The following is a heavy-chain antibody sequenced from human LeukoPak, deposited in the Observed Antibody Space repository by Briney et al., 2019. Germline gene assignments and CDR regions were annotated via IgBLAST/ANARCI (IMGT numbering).Heavy chain of an antibody. V-gene: IGHV3-23*01. J-gene: IGHJ5*02. CDR3: ASFGGAAYCGGDCYRWFDP. CDR2: IGGPTGST. Sequence: PGGSLRLSCAASGFTFSSYAMSWVRQTPGKGLEWVSSIGGPTGSTYYADSVKGRFTISRDNSKNTLYLQMNSLRAEDTAVYYCASFGGAAYCGGDCYRWFDPWGQGTLVTVSS. D-gene: IGHD2-21*02. CDR1: GFTFSSYA.